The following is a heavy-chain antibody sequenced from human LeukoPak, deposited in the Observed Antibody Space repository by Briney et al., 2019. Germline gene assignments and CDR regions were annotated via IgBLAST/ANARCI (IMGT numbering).Heavy chain of an antibody. D-gene: IGHD6-13*01. CDR2: IYPGDSDT. CDR1: GYIFTTYW. V-gene: IGHV5-51*01. J-gene: IGHJ5*02. CDR3: ARHPYVGILQKYSSSWYNWFEP. Sequence: GESLKISCKGSGYIFTTYWIGWVRQMPGKGLEWMGIIYPGDSDTRYSPSFQGQVTISADKSISTAYLQWSSLKASDTAMYYCARHPYVGILQKYSSSWYNWFEPWGPGTLVNVSS.